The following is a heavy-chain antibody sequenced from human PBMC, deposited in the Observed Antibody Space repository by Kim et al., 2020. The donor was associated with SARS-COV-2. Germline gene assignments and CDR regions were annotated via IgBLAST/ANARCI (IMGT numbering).Heavy chain of an antibody. V-gene: IGHV1-69*04. CDR1: GGTFSSYA. CDR2: IIPILGIA. D-gene: IGHD2-2*01. Sequence: SVKVSCKASGGTFSSYAISWVRQAPGQGLEWMGRIIPILGIANYAQKFQGRVTITADKSTSTAYMELSSLRSEDPAVYDCAREACSSTSCYAGHVGYYY. CDR3: AREACSSTSCYAGHVGYYY. J-gene: IGHJ6*01.